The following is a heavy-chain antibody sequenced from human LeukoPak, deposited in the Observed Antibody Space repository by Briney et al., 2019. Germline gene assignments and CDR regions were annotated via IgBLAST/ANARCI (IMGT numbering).Heavy chain of an antibody. CDR3: AKDLKRGYGYGYWAFTPGY. CDR2: ISSSSSYI. D-gene: IGHD5-18*01. CDR1: GFTFSSYS. V-gene: IGHV3-21*01. J-gene: IGHJ4*02. Sequence: PGGSLRLSCAASGFTFSSYSMNWVRQAPGKGLEWVSSISSSSSYIYYADSVKGRFTISRDNAKNSLYLQMNSLRPEDTAVYYCAKDLKRGYGYGYWAFTPGYWGQGTLVTVSS.